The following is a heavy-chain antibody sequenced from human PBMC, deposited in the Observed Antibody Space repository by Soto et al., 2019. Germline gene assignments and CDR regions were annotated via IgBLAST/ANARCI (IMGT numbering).Heavy chain of an antibody. CDR1: GYTFTTYG. CDR3: ASEHFPCTSDSFDY. CDR2: ISAYNGNT. V-gene: IGHV1-18*04. Sequence: QVQLVQSGAEMKKPGASVKVSCKASGYTFTTYGISWVRQAPGQGLEWMGWISAYNGNTHYAQKLQGRVTMTTDTSTSTAYVELRSPRSDDTAVYYCASEHFPCTSDSFDYWGQGTLVTVSS. J-gene: IGHJ4*02. D-gene: IGHD3-3*02.